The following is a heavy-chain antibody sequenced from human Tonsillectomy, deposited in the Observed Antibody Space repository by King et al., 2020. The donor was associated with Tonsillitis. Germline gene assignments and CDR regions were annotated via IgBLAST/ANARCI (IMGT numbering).Heavy chain of an antibody. CDR1: GGSISSVVYY. J-gene: IGHJ4*02. CDR2: IFYSGST. Sequence: QLQESGPGLVKPSQTLSLTCTVFGGSISSVVYYWSWIPQPPGKGLEWIGYIFYSGSTNYNPSLKIRVTISVDTSKNQFSLKLSSVTAADTAVYYCARHTIFGVVDYWGQGTLVTVSS. D-gene: IGHD3-3*01. CDR3: ARHTIFGVVDY. V-gene: IGHV4-30-4*01.